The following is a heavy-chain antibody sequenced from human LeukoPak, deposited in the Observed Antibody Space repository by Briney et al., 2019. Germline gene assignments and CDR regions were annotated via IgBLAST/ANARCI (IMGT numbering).Heavy chain of an antibody. V-gene: IGHV3-23*01. CDR3: AKAGIAVPATPEY. CDR2: ISSGGGTT. D-gene: IGHD6-19*01. Sequence: PGGSLRLSCAASGFTFSNYAMNWVRLAPGKGLEWVSVISSGGGTTYYSDSVKGRFIISRDNSKNMLYLQMNSLRVHDTALYYCAKAGIAVPATPEYCGQGTQVTVSS. J-gene: IGHJ4*02. CDR1: GFTFSNYA.